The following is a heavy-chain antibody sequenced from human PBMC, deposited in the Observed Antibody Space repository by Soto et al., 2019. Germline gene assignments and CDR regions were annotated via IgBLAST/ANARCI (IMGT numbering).Heavy chain of an antibody. CDR1: GFTFGIHA. Sequence: GGSLILSCAASGFTFGIHAMSWVRQAPGKGLEWVSAISGSGGSTYYADSVKGRFTISRDNSKNTLYLQMNSLRAEDTAVYYCAKDWHLGYCSGGSCYSGNYFDYWGQGTLVTVSS. V-gene: IGHV3-23*01. CDR2: ISGSGGST. D-gene: IGHD2-15*01. J-gene: IGHJ4*02. CDR3: AKDWHLGYCSGGSCYSGNYFDY.